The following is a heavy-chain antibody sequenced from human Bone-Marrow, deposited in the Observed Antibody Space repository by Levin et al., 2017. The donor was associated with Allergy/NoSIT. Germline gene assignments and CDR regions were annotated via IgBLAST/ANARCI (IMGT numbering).Heavy chain of an antibody. V-gene: IGHV3-23*01. Sequence: GGSLRLSCAASGFTFSTFAMSWVRQAPGKGLEWVAVIGGSGDASDHADSVKGRFIISRDNSKNTLYLQMNSLKDEDTAVYYCAKKEGGETTGPPICNDWGQGTLVTVSS. J-gene: IGHJ4*02. CDR1: GFTFSTFA. CDR2: IGGSGDAS. D-gene: IGHD1-1*01. CDR3: AKKEGGETTGPPICND.